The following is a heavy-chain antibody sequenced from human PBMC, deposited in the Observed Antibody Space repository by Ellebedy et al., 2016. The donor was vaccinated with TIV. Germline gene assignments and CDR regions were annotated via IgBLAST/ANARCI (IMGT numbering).Heavy chain of an antibody. V-gene: IGHV4-34*01. D-gene: IGHD1-1*01. J-gene: IGHJ4*02. CDR1: GESLNNNY. Sequence: SETLSLTCAVYGESLNNNYWNWIRQPPGKELEWIGEINHRGSTNYNPSLESRVTISVDTSKNQFSLRLTSVTAADTAVYYCATYSMGRLDYWGQGTLVTVSS. CDR3: ATYSMGRLDY. CDR2: INHRGST.